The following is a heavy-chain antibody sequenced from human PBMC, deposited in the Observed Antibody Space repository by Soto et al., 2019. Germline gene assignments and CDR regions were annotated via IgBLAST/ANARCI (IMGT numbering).Heavy chain of an antibody. CDR2: IRSKANSYAT. J-gene: IGHJ6*02. D-gene: IGHD3-10*01. Sequence: EVQLVESGGGLVQPGGSLTLSCVGSGFDFSGSSIHWVRQASGKGLEWVGRIRSKANSYATAYAASVKGRFIVSRDDSKTTAYLQMDSLKIADTAVYYCFRENYFYYHGMDVWGQGTTVTVSS. V-gene: IGHV3-73*02. CDR3: FRENYFYYHGMDV. CDR1: GFDFSGSS.